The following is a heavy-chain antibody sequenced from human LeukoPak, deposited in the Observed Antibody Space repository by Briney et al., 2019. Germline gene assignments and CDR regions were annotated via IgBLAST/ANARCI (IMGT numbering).Heavy chain of an antibody. CDR2: IYYSGST. CDR3: ARHRRFTDAFDI. CDR1: GDSITSYY. J-gene: IGHJ3*02. V-gene: IGHV4-59*08. D-gene: IGHD3-16*01. Sequence: KPSETLSLTCTVSGDSITSYYWSWVRQPPGKGLEWIAYIYYSGSTNYSPPLKSRVTISVDTSKNQFSLRLSSVTAADTAVYYCARHRRFTDAFDIWGQGTMVTVSS.